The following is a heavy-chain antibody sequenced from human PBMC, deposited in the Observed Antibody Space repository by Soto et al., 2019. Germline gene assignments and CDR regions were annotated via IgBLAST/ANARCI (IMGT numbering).Heavy chain of an antibody. V-gene: IGHV3-23*01. J-gene: IGHJ4*02. D-gene: IGHD3-10*01. CDR2: FRSGGDDDTT. CDR3: AKKVNSGSGSQFFDY. Sequence: GALRLSCAASGFTFSSYSMSWVRQAPGKGLEWVSGFRSGGDDDTTYYADSVRGRFTISRDNSKNTLFLQMNSLRAEDTAIYYCAKKVNSGSGSQFFDYWGQGTLVNVA. CDR1: GFTFSSYS.